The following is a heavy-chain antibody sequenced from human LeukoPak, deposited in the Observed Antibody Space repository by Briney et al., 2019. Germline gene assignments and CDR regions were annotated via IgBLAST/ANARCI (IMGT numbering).Heavy chain of an antibody. CDR1: GFTFDDYA. CDR3: AKDGGWYYDSSGYYIDY. Sequence: GGSLRLSCAASGFTFDDYAMHWVRQAPGKGLEWVSGISWNSGSMGYADSVKGRFTISRDNAKNSLYLQMNSLRAEDTALYYCAKDGGWYYDSSGYYIDYWGQGTLVTVSS. J-gene: IGHJ4*02. D-gene: IGHD3-22*01. V-gene: IGHV3-9*01. CDR2: ISWNSGSM.